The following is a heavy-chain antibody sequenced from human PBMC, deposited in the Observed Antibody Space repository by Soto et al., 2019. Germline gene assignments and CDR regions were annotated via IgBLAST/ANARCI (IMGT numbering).Heavy chain of an antibody. Sequence: QVQLVQSGAEVRKPGSSVKVSCEASGGSFISYIFTWVRQAPGQGLEWMGRSIPIQGRADYALKFQDRVTITADRSTQTVYMELRSLRPEDTALYYCATSLAFVDQAYMDVWGKGTTLTLSS. CDR2: SIPIQGRA. D-gene: IGHD2-21*01. CDR1: GGSFISYI. J-gene: IGHJ6*03. V-gene: IGHV1-69*02. CDR3: ATSLAFVDQAYMDV.